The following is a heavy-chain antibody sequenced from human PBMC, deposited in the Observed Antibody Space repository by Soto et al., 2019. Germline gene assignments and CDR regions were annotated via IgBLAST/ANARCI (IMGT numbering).Heavy chain of an antibody. Sequence: QLQLQESGPGLVKPAETLSVTCTVSGGPISSSNHYWGWIRQPPGKGLEWIGSIYYIGSTYYNPSVQSRVTISVDTSKNQFSLKVKSVTAADTAVYFCERLGDRVNYYYMDVWGKGTTVTVSS. V-gene: IGHV4-39*01. CDR1: GGPISSSNHY. D-gene: IGHD6-13*01. J-gene: IGHJ6*03. CDR3: ERLGDRVNYYYMDV. CDR2: IYYIGST.